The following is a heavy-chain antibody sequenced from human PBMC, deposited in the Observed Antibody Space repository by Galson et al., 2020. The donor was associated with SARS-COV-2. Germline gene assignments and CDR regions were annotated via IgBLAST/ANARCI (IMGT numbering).Heavy chain of an antibody. D-gene: IGHD3-10*01. V-gene: IGHV3-23*01. CDR2: ITGSATTT. Sequence: GGSLRLSCKASGFIFNAYAMNWVRQAPGKGLEWVSTITGSATTTYYADSVKGRFTISRDNSKNTLFLQMNSLRAEDTAIYYCAKDRAMYYFDSWGQGTLVTVSS. CDR1: GFIFNAYA. CDR3: AKDRAMYYFDS. J-gene: IGHJ4*02.